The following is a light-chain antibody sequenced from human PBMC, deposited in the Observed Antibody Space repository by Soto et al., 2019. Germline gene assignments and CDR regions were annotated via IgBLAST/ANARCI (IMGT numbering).Light chain of an antibody. CDR2: GAS. CDR3: QQYGSSPTT. Sequence: EIVMTQSPATLSVSPGARATLSCRASQSVSSSYLAWYQQKPGQAPRFLIYGASSRATGIPDRFSGSGSGTDFTLTISRLEPEDFAVYYCQQYGSSPTTFGQGTKVDIK. V-gene: IGKV3-20*01. J-gene: IGKJ1*01. CDR1: QSVSSSY.